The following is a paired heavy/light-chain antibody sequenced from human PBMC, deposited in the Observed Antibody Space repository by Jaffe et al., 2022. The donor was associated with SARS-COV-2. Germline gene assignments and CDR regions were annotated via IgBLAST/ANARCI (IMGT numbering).Heavy chain of an antibody. CDR1: GFTFSTYI. D-gene: IGHD1-1*01. CDR2: ISSTGRTI. V-gene: IGHV3-48*01. J-gene: IGHJ5*02. CDR3: ARDPGATSS. Sequence: EVQLVESGGGLVQPGGSLRLSCAASGFTFSTYIMNWVRQAPGKGLEWLSYISSTGRTIYYADSVKGRFTISRDNVKDSLYLQMNSLRTEDTAVYYCARDPGATSSWGQGTLVTVSS.
Light chain of an antibody. Sequence: EIVMTQSPATLSVSPGERATLSCRASQSVSSHLAWYQQRPGQAPRLLIYGASSRATGIPARFSGSGSGTEFTLTISSLQSEDFAVYYCQQYNDWLRTFGQGTKVEIK. CDR1: QSVSSH. CDR2: GAS. V-gene: IGKV3-15*01. CDR3: QQYNDWLRT. J-gene: IGKJ1*01.